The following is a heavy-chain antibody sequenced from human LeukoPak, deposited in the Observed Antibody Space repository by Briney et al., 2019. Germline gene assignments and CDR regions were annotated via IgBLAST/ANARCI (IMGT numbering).Heavy chain of an antibody. Sequence: SETLSLTCTVSGGSISSYYWSWIRQPPGKGLEWIGYIYTSGSTNYNPSLKSRVTISVDTSKNQFSLKLSSATAADTAVYYCARRGIVATISGYYYYMDVWGKGTTVTVSS. CDR2: IYTSGST. CDR3: ARRGIVATISGYYYYMDV. D-gene: IGHD5-12*01. V-gene: IGHV4-4*09. J-gene: IGHJ6*03. CDR1: GGSISSYY.